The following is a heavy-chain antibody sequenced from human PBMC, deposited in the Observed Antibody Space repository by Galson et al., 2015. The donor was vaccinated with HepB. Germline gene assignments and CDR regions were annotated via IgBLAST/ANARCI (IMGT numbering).Heavy chain of an antibody. D-gene: IGHD6-19*01. CDR1: GGTFSSYA. CDR2: IIPIFGTA. Sequence: SVTVSCKASGGTFSSYAISWVRQAPGQGLEWMGGIIPIFGTANYAQKFQGRVTITADESTSTAYMELSSLRSEDTAVYYCARHMYSSGWFDAFEIWGQGTMVTVSS. V-gene: IGHV1-69*13. CDR3: ARHMYSSGWFDAFEI. J-gene: IGHJ3*02.